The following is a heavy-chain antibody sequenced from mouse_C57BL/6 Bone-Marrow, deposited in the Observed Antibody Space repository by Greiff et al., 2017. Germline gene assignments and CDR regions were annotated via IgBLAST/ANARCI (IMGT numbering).Heavy chain of an antibody. CDR1: GYTFTSYD. D-gene: IGHD1-1*01. J-gene: IGHJ1*03. Sequence: QVQLQQSGPELVKPGASVKLSCKASGYTFTSYDINWVKQRPGQGLEWIGWIYPRDGSTKYNEKFKGKATLTVATSSSTAYIELHSLTAEDSAVYFCARLECDGSSGDWYFDVWGTGTTVTVSS. CDR3: ARLECDGSSGDWYFDV. V-gene: IGHV1-85*01. CDR2: IYPRDGST.